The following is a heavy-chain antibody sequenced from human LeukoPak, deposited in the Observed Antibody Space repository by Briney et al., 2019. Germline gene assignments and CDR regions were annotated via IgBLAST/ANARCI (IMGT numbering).Heavy chain of an antibody. D-gene: IGHD3-10*01. J-gene: IGHJ5*02. CDR2: VFHRGTT. CDR3: VRDGYYGSGSPGWFGP. V-gene: IGHV4-38-2*02. CDR1: GYSINSAFY. Sequence: SETLSLTCTVSGYSINSAFYWGWIRVPPGKGLEWIGSVFHRGTTYYNSSLKSRVNISIDTSKNQFSLKLNSLTAEDTAMYYCVRDGYYGSGSPGWFGPWGLGTLVIVSA.